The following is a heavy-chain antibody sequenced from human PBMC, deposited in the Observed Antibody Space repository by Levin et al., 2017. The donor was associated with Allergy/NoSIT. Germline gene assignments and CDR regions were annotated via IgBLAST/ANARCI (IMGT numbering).Heavy chain of an antibody. J-gene: IGHJ4*02. D-gene: IGHD3-10*01. CDR1: GGSFITSSYF. V-gene: IGHV4-39*01. Sequence: SQTLSLTCTVSGGSFITSSYFWAWIRQPPGKGLEWLGSIYYSGTTYYNPSLKSRLTISIDTSTNQFSLKPRSVTAADPAVYSCGRHTTLVWLEEFVFDSRGEGKLVAVSS. CDR3: GRHTTLVWLEEFVFDS. CDR2: IYYSGTT.